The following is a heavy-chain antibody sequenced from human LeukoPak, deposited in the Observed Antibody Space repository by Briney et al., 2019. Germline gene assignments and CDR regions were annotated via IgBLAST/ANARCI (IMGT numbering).Heavy chain of an antibody. Sequence: PGGSLRLSCAVSGLTFDDYAMHWVRQVPGKGLEWVSGINWNSDSIGYADSVKGRFTTSRDNAKNSLYLQMNSLRAEDTAFYYCAINGGGDSGYGNFDYWGQGTLVTVSS. CDR2: INWNSDSI. J-gene: IGHJ4*02. D-gene: IGHD5-12*01. CDR3: AINGGGDSGYGNFDY. CDR1: GLTFDDYA. V-gene: IGHV3-9*01.